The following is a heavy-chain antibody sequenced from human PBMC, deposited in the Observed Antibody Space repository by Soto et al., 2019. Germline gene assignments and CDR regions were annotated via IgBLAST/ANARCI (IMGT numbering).Heavy chain of an antibody. CDR2: VSYDGSHK. V-gene: IGHV3-30-3*01. J-gene: IGHJ3*02. CDR3: ARVQIPTRYGDYLDAFDI. D-gene: IGHD4-17*01. CDR1: GFHLIYYP. Sequence: PGGSLRLSCAASGFHLIYYPMYWVRQAPGKGLEWVAVVSYDGSHKYYADSVKGRFTISRDNSKNTLFLQMNNLKTEDTAMYYCARVQIPTRYGDYLDAFDIWGQGTMVTVSS.